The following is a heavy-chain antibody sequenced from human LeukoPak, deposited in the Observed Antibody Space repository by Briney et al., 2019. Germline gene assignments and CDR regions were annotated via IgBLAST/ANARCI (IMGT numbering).Heavy chain of an antibody. CDR1: GYTFTGYY. J-gene: IGHJ4*02. Sequence: GASVKVSCKASGYTFTGYYMHWVRQAPGQGLEWMGWISAYNGNTNYAQKLQGRVTMTTDTCTSTAYMELRSLRSDDTAVYYCARDFVTIFGVVITEGFDYWGQGTLVTVSS. CDR2: ISAYNGNT. CDR3: ARDFVTIFGVVITEGFDY. V-gene: IGHV1-18*04. D-gene: IGHD3-3*01.